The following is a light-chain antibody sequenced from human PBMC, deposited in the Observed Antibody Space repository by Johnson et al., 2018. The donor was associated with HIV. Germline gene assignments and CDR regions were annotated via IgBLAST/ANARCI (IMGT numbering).Light chain of an antibody. CDR1: SSNIGNNY. CDR2: ENN. J-gene: IGLJ1*01. Sequence: QSLLTQPPSVSAAPGQRVTISCSGSSSNIGNNYVSWYQQLPGTAPKLLIYENNKRPSGIPDRFSGSKSGTSATLGITGLQTGDEAEYYCGTWDSSLSAGRVFGTGTKVTVL. CDR3: GTWDSSLSAGRV. V-gene: IGLV1-51*02.